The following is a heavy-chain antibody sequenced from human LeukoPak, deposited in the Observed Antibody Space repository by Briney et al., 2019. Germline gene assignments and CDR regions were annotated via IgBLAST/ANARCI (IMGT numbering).Heavy chain of an antibody. J-gene: IGHJ4*02. CDR3: ARGQYYDSSGDY. CDR1: GYTFTSNY. Sequence: ASVKVSCKAFGYTFTSNYMHWVRQAPGQGPEWMGVISPSGGSTTYAQKFQGRVTMTRDMSTSTVYMELSSLRSEDTAVYYCARGQYYDSSGDYWGQGTLVTVSS. CDR2: ISPSGGST. D-gene: IGHD3-22*01. V-gene: IGHV1-46*01.